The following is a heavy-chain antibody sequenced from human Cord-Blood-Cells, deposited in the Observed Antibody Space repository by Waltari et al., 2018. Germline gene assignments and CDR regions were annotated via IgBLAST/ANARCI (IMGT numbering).Heavy chain of an antibody. J-gene: IGHJ4*02. CDR3: ARDPTMVRGVIDY. CDR1: GFTFSSYA. V-gene: IGHV3-30*04. D-gene: IGHD3-10*01. CDR2: ISYDRSNK. Sequence: QVQLVESGGGVVQPGRSLRLSCSASGFTFSSYAMHWVRPAPGKGLEWVAVISYDRSNKYYADSVKGRFTISRDNSKNTLYLQMNSLRAEDTAVYYCARDPTMVRGVIDYWGQGTLVTVSS.